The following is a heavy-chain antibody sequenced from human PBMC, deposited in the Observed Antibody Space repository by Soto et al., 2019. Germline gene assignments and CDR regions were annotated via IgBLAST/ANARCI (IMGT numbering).Heavy chain of an antibody. CDR1: GFTFSSYW. J-gene: IGHJ6*02. Sequence: EVQLVESGGGLVQPGGSLRLSCAASGFTFSSYWMHWVRQAPGKGLEWVSGISSDGDTIAYADSVQGRFTVFRDNAKNSLYLQMNSLRAEDTALYYCTKGGYDLIYYFGMDVWGQGTTVTVSS. CDR3: TKGGYDLIYYFGMDV. V-gene: IGHV3-9*01. CDR2: ISSDGDTI. D-gene: IGHD5-12*01.